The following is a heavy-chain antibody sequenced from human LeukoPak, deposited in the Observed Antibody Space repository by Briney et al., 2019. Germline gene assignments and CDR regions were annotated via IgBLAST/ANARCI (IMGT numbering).Heavy chain of an antibody. CDR2: SHYSGTT. D-gene: IGHD1-14*01. CDR1: GGSITYYY. Sequence: PSETLSLTCTVSGGSITYYYWSWIRQPPGKGLEWIGYSHYSGTTNYNPSLESRVTISVDTSKNQFSLRMTSVTAADTAVYYCARLSGTTWRDWFDPWGQGTLVTVSS. CDR3: ARLSGTTWRDWFDP. J-gene: IGHJ5*02. V-gene: IGHV4-59*08.